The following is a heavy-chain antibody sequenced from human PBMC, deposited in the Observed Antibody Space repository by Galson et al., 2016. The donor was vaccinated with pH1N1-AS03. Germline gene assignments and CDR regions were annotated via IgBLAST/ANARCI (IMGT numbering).Heavy chain of an antibody. V-gene: IGHV5-51*01. CDR2: IYPSDSDA. CDR1: GYLFTNYW. CDR3: ARHASPTILSYHFDS. D-gene: IGHD1-26*01. Sequence: QSGAEVKQPGESLKISCKASGYLFTNYWIAWVRQMPGKGLEWMGIIYPSDSDARYNPSFQGRVTFSADKSTSTAYLHLTTLKAADSAIYYCARHASPTILSYHFDSWGRGTLVTVSS. J-gene: IGHJ4*02.